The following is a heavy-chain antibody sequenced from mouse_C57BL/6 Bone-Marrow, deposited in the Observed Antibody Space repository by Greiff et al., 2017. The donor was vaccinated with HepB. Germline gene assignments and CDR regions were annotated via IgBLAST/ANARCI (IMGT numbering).Heavy chain of an antibody. Sequence: EVQRVESGPELVKPGASVKISCKASGYTFTDYYMNWVKQSHGKSLEWIGDINPNNGGTSYNQKFKGKATLTVDKSSSTAYMELRSLTSEDSAVYYCASGDYDFYYFDYRGQGTTLTVSS. D-gene: IGHD2-4*01. CDR3: ASGDYDFYYFDY. CDR1: GYTFTDYY. V-gene: IGHV1-26*01. J-gene: IGHJ2*01. CDR2: INPNNGGT.